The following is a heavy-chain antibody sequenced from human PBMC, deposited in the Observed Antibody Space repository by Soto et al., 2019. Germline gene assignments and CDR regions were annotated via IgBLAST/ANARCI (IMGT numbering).Heavy chain of an antibody. J-gene: IGHJ3*02. CDR2: IYPGDSDT. CDR3: ARPFCSGGSCYVFDAFEI. D-gene: IGHD2-15*01. Sequence: GESLKISCKGSGYSFTSYWIGWVRQMPGKGLEWMGIIYPGDSDTRYSPSFQGQVTISADKSISTAYLQWSSLKASDTAMYYCARPFCSGGSCYVFDAFEIWGQGTMVTVSS. CDR1: GYSFTSYW. V-gene: IGHV5-51*01.